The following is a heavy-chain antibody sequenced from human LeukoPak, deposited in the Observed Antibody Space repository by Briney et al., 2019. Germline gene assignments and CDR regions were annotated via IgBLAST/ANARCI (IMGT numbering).Heavy chain of an antibody. Sequence: PSETLSLTCTVSGGSISSYYWSWIRQPPGKGLEWIGYIYYSGSTSYNPSLKSRVTISVDTSKNQFSLKLSSVTAADTAVYYCARDPGGPGDYYYYGMDVWGQGTTVTVSS. V-gene: IGHV4-59*01. D-gene: IGHD3-16*01. CDR3: ARDPGGPGDYYYYGMDV. CDR2: IYYSGST. CDR1: GGSISSYY. J-gene: IGHJ6*02.